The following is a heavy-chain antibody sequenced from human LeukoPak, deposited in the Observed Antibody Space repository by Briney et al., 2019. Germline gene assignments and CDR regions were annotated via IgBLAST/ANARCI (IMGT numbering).Heavy chain of an antibody. CDR2: ISGSGGST. D-gene: IGHD4/OR15-4a*01. V-gene: IGHV3-23*01. Sequence: ASGFTXSSYAMSXVRQAPGKGLEWVSAISGSGGSTYYADSVKGRFTISRDNSKNTLYLQMNSLRAEDTAVYYCAKLTMKGYWGQGTLVTVSS. CDR3: AKLTMKGY. CDR1: GFTXSSYA. J-gene: IGHJ4*02.